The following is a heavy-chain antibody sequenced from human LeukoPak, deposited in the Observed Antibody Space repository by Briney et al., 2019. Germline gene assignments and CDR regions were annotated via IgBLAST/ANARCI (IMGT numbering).Heavy chain of an antibody. Sequence: VASVKVSCKASGGTFSSYAISWVRQAPGQGLEWMGGIIPIFGTASYAQKFQGRVTITADESTSTAYMELSSLRSEDTAVYYCARGKDYGDSDAFDIWGQGTMVTVSS. CDR3: ARGKDYGDSDAFDI. CDR1: GGTFSSYA. D-gene: IGHD4-17*01. CDR2: IIPIFGTA. V-gene: IGHV1-69*13. J-gene: IGHJ3*02.